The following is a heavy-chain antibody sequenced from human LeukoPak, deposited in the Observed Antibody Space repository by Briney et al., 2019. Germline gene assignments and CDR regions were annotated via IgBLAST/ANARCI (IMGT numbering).Heavy chain of an antibody. CDR3: ARNRWTKEAMDY. D-gene: IGHD5-24*01. V-gene: IGHV1-69*04. CDR2: IIPILGIA. CDR1: GGTFSSYA. Sequence: GASVKVSCKASGGTFSSYAISWVRQAPGQGLEWMGRIIPILGIASYAQKFQGRVMITADKSTSTAYMELSSLRSEDTAVYYCARNRWTKEAMDYWGQGTLVTVSS. J-gene: IGHJ4*02.